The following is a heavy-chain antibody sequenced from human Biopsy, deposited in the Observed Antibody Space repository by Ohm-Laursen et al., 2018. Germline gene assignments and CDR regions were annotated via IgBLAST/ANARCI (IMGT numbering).Heavy chain of an antibody. V-gene: IGHV3-72*01. Sequence: SLRLSCTASGFSFSDNCMDWVRQAPGKGLEWVGRIRDKANSYTTDYAASVKGRFTISRDDSKNSLYLQMNSLKTEDTALYYCARAGRYCSGGGCYSWFDSWGQGTLVTVSS. J-gene: IGHJ5*01. CDR2: IRDKANSYTT. D-gene: IGHD2-15*01. CDR1: GFSFSDNC. CDR3: ARAGRYCSGGGCYSWFDS.